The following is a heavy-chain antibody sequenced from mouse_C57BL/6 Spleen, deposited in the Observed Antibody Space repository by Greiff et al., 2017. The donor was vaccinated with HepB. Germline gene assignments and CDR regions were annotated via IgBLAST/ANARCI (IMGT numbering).Heavy chain of an antibody. J-gene: IGHJ1*03. CDR3: ARTGYGSSYGYFDV. V-gene: IGHV1-64*01. Sequence: QVQLQQSGAELVKPGASVKLSCKASGYTFTSYWMHWVKQRPGQGLEWIGMIHPNSGSTNYNEKFKSKATLTVDKSSSTSYMQLSSLTSEDSAVYYCARTGYGSSYGYFDVWGTGTTVTVSS. CDR2: IHPNSGST. D-gene: IGHD1-1*01. CDR1: GYTFTSYW.